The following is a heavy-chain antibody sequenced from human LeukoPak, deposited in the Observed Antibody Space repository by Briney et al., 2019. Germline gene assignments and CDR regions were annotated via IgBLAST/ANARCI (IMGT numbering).Heavy chain of an antibody. J-gene: IGHJ4*02. Sequence: ASVKVSCKASGYTFTSYGISWVRQAPGQGLEWMGWISAYNGNTNYAQKLQGRVTMTTDTSTSTAYMELRSLRSDDTAVYYCARLYSLPTDCVRVRYAFDYWGQGTLVTVSS. CDR2: ISAYNGNT. CDR1: GYTFTSYG. V-gene: IGHV1-18*01. D-gene: IGHD2-8*01. CDR3: ARLYSLPTDCVRVRYAFDY.